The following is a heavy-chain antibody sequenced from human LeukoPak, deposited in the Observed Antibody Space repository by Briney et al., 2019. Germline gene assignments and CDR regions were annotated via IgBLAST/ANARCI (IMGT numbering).Heavy chain of an antibody. J-gene: IGHJ6*02. CDR2: IIPILAIA. V-gene: IGHV1-69*04. CDR3: ASVPHDYHYYYCMDV. CDR1: GATFSSYA. D-gene: IGHD6-6*01. Sequence: SVKVSCKASGATFSSYAFCWVREAPGPGLEWMGRIIPILAIANYAQKFQGRVTITADKSTSTAYMELSSLRSEDTAVYYCASVPHDYHYYYCMDVCGQGTTVTVSS.